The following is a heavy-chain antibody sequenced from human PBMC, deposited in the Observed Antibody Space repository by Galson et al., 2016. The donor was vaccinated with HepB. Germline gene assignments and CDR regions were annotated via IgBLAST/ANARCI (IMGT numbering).Heavy chain of an antibody. V-gene: IGHV4-4*02. CDR3: SGGELARGFDP. Sequence: SETLSLTCAVSGGSINSNTWWNWVRQPPGKGLEWIGEIYQSGTTHYNSSLNSRVTISIDNSKNQFSLRMTSVTAADTAVYYCSGGELARGFDPWGQGSLVTVSS. CDR2: IYQSGTT. J-gene: IGHJ5*02. CDR1: GGSINSNTW. D-gene: IGHD3-16*01.